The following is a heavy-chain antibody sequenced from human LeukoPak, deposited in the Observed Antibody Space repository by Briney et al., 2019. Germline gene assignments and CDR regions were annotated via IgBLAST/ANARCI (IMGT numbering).Heavy chain of an antibody. CDR3: AKDRYSSSWYENWFDP. Sequence: GGSLRLSCAASGFTFSSYAMSWVRQAPGKGLEWVSAISGSGGSTYYADSVKGRFTISRDNSKNTLYLQMNSLGAEDTAVYYCAKDRYSSSWYENWFDPWGQGTLVTVSS. J-gene: IGHJ5*02. CDR1: GFTFSSYA. V-gene: IGHV3-23*01. CDR2: ISGSGGST. D-gene: IGHD6-13*01.